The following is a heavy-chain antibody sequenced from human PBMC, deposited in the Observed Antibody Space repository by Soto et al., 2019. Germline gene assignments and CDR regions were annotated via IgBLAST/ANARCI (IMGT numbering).Heavy chain of an antibody. CDR3: ARPRMRGLQLCDI. J-gene: IGHJ3*02. CDR1: GGTFSSYA. CDR2: IIPIFGTA. D-gene: IGHD5-12*01. V-gene: IGHV1-69*13. Sequence: SVKVSCKASGGTFSSYAISWVRQAPGQGLEWMGGIIPIFGTANYAQKFQGRVTITADESTSTAYMELSSLRSEDTAVYYCARPRMRGLQLCDIWGQGTMVTDSS.